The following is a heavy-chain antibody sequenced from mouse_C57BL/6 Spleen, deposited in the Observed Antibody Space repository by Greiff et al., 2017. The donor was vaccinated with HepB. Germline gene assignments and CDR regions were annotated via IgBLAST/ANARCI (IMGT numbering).Heavy chain of an antibody. D-gene: IGHD1-1*01. CDR1: GFTFSSYT. CDR3: ARQPLLTTVVATGAMDY. V-gene: IGHV5-9*01. Sequence: EVKLVESGGGLVKPGGSPKLSCAASGFTFSSYTMSWVRQTPEKRLEWVATISGGGGNTYYPDSVKGRFTISRDNAKNTLCLQMSSLRSEDTALYDCARQPLLTTVVATGAMDYWGQGTSVTVSS. J-gene: IGHJ4*01. CDR2: ISGGGGNT.